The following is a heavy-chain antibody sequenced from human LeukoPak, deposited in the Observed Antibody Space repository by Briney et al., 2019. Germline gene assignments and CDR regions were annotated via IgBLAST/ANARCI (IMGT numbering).Heavy chain of an antibody. J-gene: IGHJ6*03. CDR2: IYYSGST. V-gene: IGHV4-59*12. CDR3: ARLVRRWLQYSYYYYMDV. CDR1: GGSISSYY. Sequence: SETLSLTCTVSGGSISSYYWSWIRQPPGKGLEWIGYIYYSGSTNYNPSLKSRVTISVDTSKNQFSLKLSSVTAADTAVYYCARLVRRWLQYSYYYYMDVWGKGTTVTISS. D-gene: IGHD5-24*01.